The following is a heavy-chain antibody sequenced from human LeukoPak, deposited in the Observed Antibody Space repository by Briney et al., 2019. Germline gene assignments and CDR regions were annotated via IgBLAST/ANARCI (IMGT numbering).Heavy chain of an antibody. Sequence: SETLSLTCTVSVGSISSSSYYWGWIRQPPGKGLEWIGSIYYSGSTYYKPSLKSRVTISVDTSKNQFSLKLSSVTAADTAVYYCARLPPRYYYYYYGTDVWGQGTTVTVSS. J-gene: IGHJ6*02. CDR1: VGSISSSSYY. CDR2: IYYSGST. CDR3: ARLPPRYYYYYYGTDV. V-gene: IGHV4-39*01.